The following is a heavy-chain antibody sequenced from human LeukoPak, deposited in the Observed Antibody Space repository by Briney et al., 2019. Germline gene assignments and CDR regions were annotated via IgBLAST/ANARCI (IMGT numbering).Heavy chain of an antibody. J-gene: IGHJ4*02. V-gene: IGHV3-30*02. CDR2: IRKDGSNN. CDR1: GFTFSNYG. Sequence: GGSLRLSCAASGFTFSNYGMHWVRQAPGKGLDWVAFIRKDGSNNYYADSVKGRFTISRDNSKNTLYLQMNSLRAEDTAVYYCAKDRGMVRGVIKYYFDYWGQGTLVTVSS. CDR3: AKDRGMVRGVIKYYFDY. D-gene: IGHD3-10*01.